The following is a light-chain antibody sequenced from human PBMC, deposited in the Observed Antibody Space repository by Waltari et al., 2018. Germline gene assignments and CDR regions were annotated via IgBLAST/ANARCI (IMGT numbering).Light chain of an antibody. V-gene: IGLV2-23*01. J-gene: IGLJ2*01. CDR1: SSAVGSYNL. CDR2: EGS. Sequence: QSALTQPASVSGSPGQSITISCTGTSSAVGSYNLVPWYQQHPGKAPKLMIYEGSKRPSGVSNRFSGSQSGNPASLTISGLQAEDEADYYCCSYAGSSPVVFGGGTKLTVL. CDR3: CSYAGSSPVV.